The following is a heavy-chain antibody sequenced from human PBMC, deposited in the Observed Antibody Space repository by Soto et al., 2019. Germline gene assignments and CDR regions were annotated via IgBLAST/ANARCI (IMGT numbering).Heavy chain of an antibody. Sequence: SETLSLTCTVSGGSISSYYWSWIRQPAGKGLEWIGRIYTSGSTNYNPSLKSRVTMSVDTSKNQFSLKLSSVTAADTAVYYCARDHHYDFWSGYYTGDLYYFDYWGQGTLVTVSS. D-gene: IGHD3-3*01. CDR2: IYTSGST. CDR3: ARDHHYDFWSGYYTGDLYYFDY. CDR1: GGSISSYY. J-gene: IGHJ4*02. V-gene: IGHV4-4*07.